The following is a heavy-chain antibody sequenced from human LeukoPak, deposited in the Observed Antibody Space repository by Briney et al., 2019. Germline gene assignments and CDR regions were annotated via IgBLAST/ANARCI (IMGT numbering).Heavy chain of an antibody. CDR2: IYHSGST. Sequence: SETLSLTCTVSGGSISSGGYYWSWIRQPPGKGLEWIGYIYHSGSTYYNPSLKSRVTISVDRSKNQFSLKLSSVTAADTAVYYCARGTRINWFDPWGQGTLVTVSS. D-gene: IGHD1-14*01. CDR3: ARGTRINWFDP. V-gene: IGHV4-30-2*01. J-gene: IGHJ5*02. CDR1: GGSISSGGYY.